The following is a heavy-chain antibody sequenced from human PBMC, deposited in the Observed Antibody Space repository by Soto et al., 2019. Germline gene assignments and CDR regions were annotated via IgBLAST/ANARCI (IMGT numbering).Heavy chain of an antibody. D-gene: IGHD1-26*01. CDR3: ARGEQYSGRIFDY. V-gene: IGHV6-1*01. CDR1: GDRVSSNSAG. J-gene: IGHJ4*01. CDR2: TYYRSKWYY. Sequence: SQTLSLTCAITGDRVSSNSAGWSWVRQSPSRGLEWLGRTYYRSKWYYEYAVSVRGRITINPDTSKNQYSLQLNSVTPEDTAVYFCARGEQYSGRIFDYWGQGTLLTVSS.